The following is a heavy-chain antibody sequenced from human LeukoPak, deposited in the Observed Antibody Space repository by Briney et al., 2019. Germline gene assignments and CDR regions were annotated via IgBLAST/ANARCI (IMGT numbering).Heavy chain of an antibody. V-gene: IGHV3-7*01. D-gene: IGHD5-24*01. J-gene: IGHJ4*01. Sequence: PGGSLRLSCAVSGFTFSDYYMTWVRQAPGMGLERVANIKADGTGKYYVDSVRGRFSISRDNAKNSLYWELNSLRAEDTGVYFCARDRGWQQFDYWGQGTLVTVSS. CDR3: ARDRGWQQFDY. CDR2: IKADGTGK. CDR1: GFTFSDYY.